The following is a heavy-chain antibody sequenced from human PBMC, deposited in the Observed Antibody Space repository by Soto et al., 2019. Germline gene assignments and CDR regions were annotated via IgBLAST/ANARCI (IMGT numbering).Heavy chain of an antibody. CDR3: ASNYYDFWSGYYDYYYLDV. Sequence: QVQLVESGGGVVQPGRSLRLSCAASGFTFTTCGMHWVRQAPGKGLEWVALISHDGSNKYYAVSVKGRFTISRDNSKNTLNLQMNSLRAEDTAVYYCASNYYDFWSGYYDYYYLDVWGKGTTVTVSS. CDR1: GFTFTTCG. D-gene: IGHD3-3*01. J-gene: IGHJ6*03. CDR2: ISHDGSNK. V-gene: IGHV3-30*03.